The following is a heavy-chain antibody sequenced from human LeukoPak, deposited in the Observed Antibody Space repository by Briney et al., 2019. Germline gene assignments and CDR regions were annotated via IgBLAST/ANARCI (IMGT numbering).Heavy chain of an antibody. D-gene: IGHD6-13*01. CDR1: GGSISSYY. Sequence: SETLSLTCAVSGGSISSYYWSWIRQPPGKGLEWIGYIYYSGSTNYNPSLKSRVTISVDTSKNQFSLKLSSVTAADTAVYYCARARKQQLEFDYWGQGTLVTVSS. J-gene: IGHJ4*02. CDR3: ARARKQQLEFDY. CDR2: IYYSGST. V-gene: IGHV4-59*01.